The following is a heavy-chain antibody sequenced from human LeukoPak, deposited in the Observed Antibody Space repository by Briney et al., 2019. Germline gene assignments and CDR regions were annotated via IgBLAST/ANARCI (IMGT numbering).Heavy chain of an antibody. CDR1: GGSFSGYY. D-gene: IGHD3-16*02. Sequence: SETLSLTCAVYGGSFSGYYWSWIRQPPGKGLEWIGEINHSGSTNHNPSLKSRVTISVDTSKNQFSLKLSSVTAADTAVYYCARAPYDYVWGSYRTSYFDYWGQGTLVTVSS. CDR3: ARAPYDYVWGSYRTSYFDY. J-gene: IGHJ4*02. CDR2: INHSGST. V-gene: IGHV4-34*01.